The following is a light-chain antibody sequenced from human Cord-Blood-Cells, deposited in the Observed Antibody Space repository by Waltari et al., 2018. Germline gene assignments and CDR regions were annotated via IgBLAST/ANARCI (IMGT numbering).Light chain of an antibody. CDR1: QSVSSY. J-gene: IGKJ1*01. CDR3: QQRSNWPKWT. CDR2: DAS. Sequence: EIVLTQSPATLSLSPGGRATLSCMASQSVSSYLAWYQQKPGHAPRLLIYDASNRATGIPARFSGSGSGTDFTLTISSLEPEDFAVYYCQQRSNWPKWTFGQGTKVEIK. V-gene: IGKV3-11*01.